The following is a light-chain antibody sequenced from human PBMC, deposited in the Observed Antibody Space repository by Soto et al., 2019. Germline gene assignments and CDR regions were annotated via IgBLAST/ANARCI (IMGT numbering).Light chain of an antibody. J-gene: IGKJ5*01. V-gene: IGKV1-33*01. CDR2: DAS. Sequence: DIQMTQSPSSLSASVGDRVTITCRASQGIKNFLAWFQQKPGKAPKLLIYDASNLETGVPSRFSGSGSGTDFTVTISSLQPEDFATYSCQQYYNLPITFGQGTRLENK. CDR3: QQYYNLPIT. CDR1: QGIKNF.